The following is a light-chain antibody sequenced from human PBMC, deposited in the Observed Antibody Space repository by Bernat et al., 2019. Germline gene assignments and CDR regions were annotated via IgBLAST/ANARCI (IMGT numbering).Light chain of an antibody. V-gene: IGLV3-21*03. CDR1: NIGSKS. CDR2: DDN. Sequence: SYVLTQPPSVSVAPGKTAAITCGGNNIGSKSVHWYQQKPGQAPVVVVYDDNDRPSGNPERFSGSNSGNTATLTISRVEAGDEADYYCQVWDSSSDQQMFGGGTKLTVL. CDR3: QVWDSSSDQQM. J-gene: IGLJ3*02.